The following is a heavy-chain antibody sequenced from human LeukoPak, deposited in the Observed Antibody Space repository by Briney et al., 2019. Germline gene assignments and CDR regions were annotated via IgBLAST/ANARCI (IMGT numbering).Heavy chain of an antibody. CDR3: ARSYAIDAFDI. J-gene: IGHJ3*02. D-gene: IGHD2-2*01. V-gene: IGHV3-48*03. CDR2: ISSSGSTI. Sequence: AGGSLRLSCAASGFTFSSYEMNWVRQAPGKGLEWVSYISSSGSTIYYADSVKGRFTISRDNAKNSLYLQMNSLRAEDTAVYYCARSYAIDAFDIWGQGTMVTVSS. CDR1: GFTFSSYE.